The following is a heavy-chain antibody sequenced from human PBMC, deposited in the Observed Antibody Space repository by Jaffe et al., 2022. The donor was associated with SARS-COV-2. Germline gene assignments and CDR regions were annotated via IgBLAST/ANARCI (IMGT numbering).Heavy chain of an antibody. CDR2: IYHSGST. J-gene: IGHJ2*01. CDR3: ARDHYDFWSGYYTRTGYFDL. CDR1: GGSISSGGYS. V-gene: IGHV4-30-2*01. Sequence: QLQLQESGSGLVKPSQTLSLTCAVSGGSISSGGYSWSWIRQPPGKGLEWIGYIYHSGSTYYNPSLKSRVTISVDRSKNQFSLKLSSVTAADTAVYYCARDHYDFWSGYYTRTGYFDLWGRGTLVTVSS. D-gene: IGHD3-3*01.